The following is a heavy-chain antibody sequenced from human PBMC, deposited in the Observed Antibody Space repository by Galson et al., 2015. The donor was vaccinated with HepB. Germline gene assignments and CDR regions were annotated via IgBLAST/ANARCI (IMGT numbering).Heavy chain of an antibody. J-gene: IGHJ4*02. CDR1: GYTFTSYD. Sequence: SVKVSCKASGYTFTSYDINWVRQATGQGLEWMGWMNPNSGNTGYAQKFQGRVTMTRNTSISTAYMELRRLRSEDTAVYYCARQYDTRGYYPYWGQGTLVTVSS. CDR3: ARQYDTRGYYPY. V-gene: IGHV1-8*01. D-gene: IGHD3-22*01. CDR2: MNPNSGNT.